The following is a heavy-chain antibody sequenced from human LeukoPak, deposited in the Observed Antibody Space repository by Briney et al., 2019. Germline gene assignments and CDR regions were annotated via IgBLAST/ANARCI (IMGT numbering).Heavy chain of an antibody. D-gene: IGHD2-15*01. J-gene: IGHJ4*02. CDR2: IYSGGST. CDR3: QVVVAATIVV. CDR1: GFTVSSNY. Sequence: PGGSLRLSCAASGFTVSSNYMSWVRQAPGKGLEWVSVIYSGGSTYYADSVKGRFTISRDNSKNTLYLQMNSLRAEDTAVYYCQVVVAATIVVWGQGTLVTVSS. V-gene: IGHV3-53*01.